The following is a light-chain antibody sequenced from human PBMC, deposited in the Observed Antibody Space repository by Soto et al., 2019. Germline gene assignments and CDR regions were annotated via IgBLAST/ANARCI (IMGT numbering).Light chain of an antibody. Sequence: DTVLTHSPATLSLSPFDILSLXTTTSQSVSSYLAWYQQKPGQAPRLLIYDASNRAAGIPARFSGSGSGTDFTLTISSLEPEDFAVYYCQQRSNWPSWTFGQGTKVDIK. J-gene: IGKJ1*01. CDR1: QSVSSY. CDR3: QQRSNWPSWT. V-gene: IGKV3-11*01. CDR2: DAS.